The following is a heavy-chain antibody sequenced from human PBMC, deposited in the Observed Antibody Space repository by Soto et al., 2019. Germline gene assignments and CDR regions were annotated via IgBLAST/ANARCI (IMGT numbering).Heavy chain of an antibody. J-gene: IGHJ6*02. CDR3: ARVQGGYYYYGMDV. Sequence: ASVKVSCKSSGYTFTSYGISWVRQAPGQGLEWMGWTSAYNGNTNYAQKLQGRVTITADESTSTAYMELSSLRSEDTAVYYCARVQGGYYYYGMDVWGQGTTVTVSS. CDR2: TSAYNGNT. D-gene: IGHD3-16*01. CDR1: GYTFTSYG. V-gene: IGHV1-18*01.